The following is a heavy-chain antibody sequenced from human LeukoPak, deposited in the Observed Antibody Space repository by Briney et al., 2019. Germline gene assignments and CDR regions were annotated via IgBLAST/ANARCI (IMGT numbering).Heavy chain of an antibody. D-gene: IGHD1-7*01. CDR1: GLTFSRYN. CDR2: IGTSSNNI. V-gene: IGHV3-21*01. Sequence: GGSLSLSCAASGLTFSRYNLNWVRQAPGKGLEWVSSIGTSSNNIYYTDSVKGRFTISRDNAKNSLYLQVDSLRVEDTAVYFCASGTVGNYALDYWGQGTLVTVSS. J-gene: IGHJ4*02. CDR3: ASGTVGNYALDY.